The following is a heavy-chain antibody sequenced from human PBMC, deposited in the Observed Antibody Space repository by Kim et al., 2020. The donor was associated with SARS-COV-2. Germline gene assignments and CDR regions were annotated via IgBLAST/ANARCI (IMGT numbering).Heavy chain of an antibody. CDR2: VDHSGTA. V-gene: IGHV4-34*01. CDR1: GGSFSGYY. Sequence: SETLSLTCAVYGGSFSGYYWHWVRQPPGKRLEWIGEVDHSGTAKYNPSLKSRVTMSVDTAKNQFSLRLRSVTAADTAIYYCARVCAGDCWHFDYWGQGTPVTVSS. CDR3: ARVCAGDCWHFDY. J-gene: IGHJ4*02. D-gene: IGHD2-21*02.